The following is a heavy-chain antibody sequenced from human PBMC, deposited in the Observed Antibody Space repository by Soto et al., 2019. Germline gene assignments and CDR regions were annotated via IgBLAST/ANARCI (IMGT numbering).Heavy chain of an antibody. J-gene: IGHJ6*03. D-gene: IGHD3-10*01. V-gene: IGHV3-7*01. CDR3: ARSDYYGSGSYYYYYYMDV. CDR1: GFTFSSYW. Sequence: GGSLRLSCAASGFTFSSYWMSWVRQAPGKGLEWVANIKQDGSEKYYVDSVKGRFTISRDNAKNSLYLQMNSLRAEDTAVYYCARSDYYGSGSYYYYYYMDVWGKGTTVTVSS. CDR2: IKQDGSEK.